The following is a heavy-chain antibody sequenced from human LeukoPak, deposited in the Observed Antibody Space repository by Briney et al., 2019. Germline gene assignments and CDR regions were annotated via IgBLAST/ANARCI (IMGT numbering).Heavy chain of an antibody. CDR3: ARTAFYCTNGVCRLDAFDI. CDR1: GGSISSYY. D-gene: IGHD2-8*01. CDR2: IYYSGST. V-gene: IGHV4-59*01. Sequence: SETLSLTCTVSGGSISSYYWSWIRQPPGKGLEWIGYIYYSGSTNYNPSLKSRVTISVGTPKNQLSLKLSSVSAADTAMYYCARTAFYCTNGVCRLDAFDIWGQGTMVTVSS. J-gene: IGHJ3*02.